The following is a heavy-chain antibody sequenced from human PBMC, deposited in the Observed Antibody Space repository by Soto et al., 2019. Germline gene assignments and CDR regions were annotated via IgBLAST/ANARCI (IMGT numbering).Heavy chain of an antibody. CDR3: ARDHIAAAGGGYYYYGMVV. Sequence: SETLSLTCTVSGGSVSSGSYYWSWIRQPPGKGLEWIGYIYYSGSTNYNPSLKSRVTISVDTSKNQFSLKLSSVTAADTAVYYCARDHIAAAGGGYYYYGMVVWCPGTTVTVS. V-gene: IGHV4-61*01. CDR1: GGSVSSGSYY. J-gene: IGHJ6*02. CDR2: IYYSGST. D-gene: IGHD6-13*01.